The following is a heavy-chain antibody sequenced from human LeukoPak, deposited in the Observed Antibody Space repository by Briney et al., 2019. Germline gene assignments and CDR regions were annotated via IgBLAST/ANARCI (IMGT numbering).Heavy chain of an antibody. CDR2: ISGSGGTT. V-gene: IGHV3-23*01. D-gene: IGHD3-22*01. CDR1: GFTFSSYA. Sequence: GGSLRLSCAASGFTFSSYAMHWVRQAPGKGLEWVSAISGSGGTTYYADSVKGRFTISRDNSKNTLYLQMNSLRAEDTAVYYCAKSLSGYFLFGYWGQGTLVTVSS. CDR3: AKSLSGYFLFGY. J-gene: IGHJ4*02.